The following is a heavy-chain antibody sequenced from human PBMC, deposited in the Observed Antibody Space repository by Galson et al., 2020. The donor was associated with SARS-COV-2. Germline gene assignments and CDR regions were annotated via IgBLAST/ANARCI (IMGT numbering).Heavy chain of an antibody. CDR2: IRSKASNYAT. V-gene: IGHV3-73*01. CDR1: GFTFSDSA. Sequence: QLGESLKISCAASGFTFSDSAMHWVRQASGKGLEWVGRIRSKASNYATPYAAWVKGRFTISRDDSKNMAYLEMNSLKTEDTAVYYCVAELRFTERAGDYWGQGTLVTVSS. J-gene: IGHJ4*02. CDR3: VAELRFTERAGDY. D-gene: IGHD3-3*01.